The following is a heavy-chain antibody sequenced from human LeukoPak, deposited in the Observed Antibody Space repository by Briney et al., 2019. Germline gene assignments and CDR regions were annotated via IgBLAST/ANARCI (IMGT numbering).Heavy chain of an antibody. J-gene: IGHJ6*02. D-gene: IGHD6-19*01. Sequence: SETLSLTCTVSGGSISSSSYYWGWIRQPPGKGLEWIGSIYYSGSTYYNPSLKSRVTISVDTSKNQFSLKLSSVTAADTAVYYCARDLSSGWYVRGPSHYYYYYGMDVWGQGTTVTVSS. V-gene: IGHV4-39*02. CDR3: ARDLSSGWYVRGPSHYYYYYGMDV. CDR1: GGSISSSSYY. CDR2: IYYSGST.